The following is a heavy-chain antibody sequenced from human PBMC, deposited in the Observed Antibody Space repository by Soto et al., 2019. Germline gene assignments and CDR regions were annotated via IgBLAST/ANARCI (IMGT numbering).Heavy chain of an antibody. D-gene: IGHD6-6*01. CDR3: ARTSIAAPTLRRGPLYYFDY. CDR1: GGSISSGGYY. J-gene: IGHJ4*02. Sequence: PSETLSLTCTVSGGSISSGGYYWSWIRQHPGKGLEWIGYIYYSGSTYYNPSLKSRVTISVDTSKNQFSLKLSSVTAADTAVYYCARTSIAAPTLRRGPLYYFDYWGQGTLVTVSS. V-gene: IGHV4-31*03. CDR2: IYYSGST.